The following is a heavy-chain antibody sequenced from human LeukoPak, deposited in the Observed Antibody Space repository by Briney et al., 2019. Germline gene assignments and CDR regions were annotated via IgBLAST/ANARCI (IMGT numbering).Heavy chain of an antibody. CDR3: AKGPVNIVLVPEYFQH. V-gene: IGHV3-23*01. J-gene: IGHJ1*01. CDR2: ISGSGGST. CDR1: GFTFSSYA. Sequence: PGGSLRLSCAASGFTFSSYAMSWVRQAPGKGLEWVSAISGSGGSTYYADSVKGRFTISRDNSKNTLYLQMNSLRAEDTAVYYCAKGPVNIVLVPEYFQHWGQGTLVTVSS. D-gene: IGHD2-2*01.